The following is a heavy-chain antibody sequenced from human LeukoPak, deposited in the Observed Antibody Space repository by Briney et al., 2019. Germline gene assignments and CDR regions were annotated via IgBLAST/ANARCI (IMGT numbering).Heavy chain of an antibody. CDR2: XXXSGST. V-gene: IGHV4-59*08. Sequence: PSETLSLTCTVSGGSISSYYWSWIRQXXXKXXXXXXXXXXSGSTNYNPSLKSRVTISVDTSKNQFSLKLSSVTAADTAVYYCARHEVTMVRGVIIPKPPGYWGQGTLVTVSS. D-gene: IGHD3-10*01. J-gene: IGHJ4*02. CDR3: ARHEVTMVRGVIIPKPPGY. CDR1: GGSISSYY.